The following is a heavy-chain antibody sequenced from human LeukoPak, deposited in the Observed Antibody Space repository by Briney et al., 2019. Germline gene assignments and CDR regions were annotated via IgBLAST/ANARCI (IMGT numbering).Heavy chain of an antibody. CDR1: GFTFSSYS. J-gene: IGHJ3*02. CDR2: ISSSSSYI. D-gene: IGHD3-16*02. V-gene: IGHV3-21*01. CDR3: ARDGMITFGGVIVKGDFDI. Sequence: GGSLRLSCAASGFTFSSYSMNWVRQAPGKGLEWVSSISSSSSYIYYADSVKGRFTISRDNAKNSVYLQMNSLRAEDTAVYYCARDGMITFGGVIVKGDFDIWGQGTMVTVSS.